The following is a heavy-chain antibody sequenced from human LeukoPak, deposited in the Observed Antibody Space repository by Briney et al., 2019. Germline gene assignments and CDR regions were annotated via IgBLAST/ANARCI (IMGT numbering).Heavy chain of an antibody. CDR2: ISAYSGNT. D-gene: IGHD2-15*01. Sequence: ASVKVSCKASGYTFTSYGISWVRQAPGQGLEWMGWISAYSGNTNYAQKLQGRVTMTTDTSTSTAYMELRSLRSDDMAVYYCARDTKGEGYDYMDVWGKGTTVTVSS. V-gene: IGHV1-18*03. J-gene: IGHJ6*03. CDR1: GYTFTSYG. CDR3: ARDTKGEGYDYMDV.